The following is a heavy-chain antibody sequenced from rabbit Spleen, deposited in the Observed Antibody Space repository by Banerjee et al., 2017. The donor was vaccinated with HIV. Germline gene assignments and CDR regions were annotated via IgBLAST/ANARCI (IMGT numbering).Heavy chain of an antibody. D-gene: IGHD2-1*01. CDR3: ARGSATMTMVITGYYFNL. J-gene: IGHJ4*01. CDR2: INAVTGNT. CDR1: AFSFSDRDV. Sequence: QEQLVESGGGLVKPEGSLTLTCKASAFSFSDRDVMCWVRQAPGKGLEWIACINAVTGNTYYANWVNGRFTISSHNAQNTLYLQLSSLTAADTATYFCARGSATMTMVITGYYFNLWGQGTLVTVS. V-gene: IGHV1S47*01.